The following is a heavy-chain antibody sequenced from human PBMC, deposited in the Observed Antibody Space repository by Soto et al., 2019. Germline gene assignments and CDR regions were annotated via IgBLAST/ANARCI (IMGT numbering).Heavy chain of an antibody. J-gene: IGHJ4*02. CDR2: INAGNGNT. V-gene: IGHV1-3*01. D-gene: IGHD6-13*01. CDR1: GYTVTSYA. Sequence: ASVKVSCKASGYTVTSYAMHWVRQAPGQRLEWMGWINAGNGNTKYSQKFQGRVTITRDTSASTAYMELSSLRSEDTAVYYCARNYIAAAGPYYLDSWGQGTLVTVSS. CDR3: ARNYIAAAGPYYLDS.